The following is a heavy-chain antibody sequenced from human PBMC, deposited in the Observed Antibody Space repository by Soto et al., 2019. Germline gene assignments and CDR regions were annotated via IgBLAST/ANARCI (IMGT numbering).Heavy chain of an antibody. J-gene: IGHJ6*02. CDR2: ISYDGSNK. Sequence: QVQLVESGGGVVQPGRSLRLSCGASGFSFSSYGMHWVRQAPGKGLEWVAGISYDGSNKYYVDSVKGRFTISRDNSKNTLYLQMNSLRAEDTAVYYCAKDKRPNYYYGMDVWGQGTTVTVSS. CDR1: GFSFSSYG. CDR3: AKDKRPNYYYGMDV. V-gene: IGHV3-30*18.